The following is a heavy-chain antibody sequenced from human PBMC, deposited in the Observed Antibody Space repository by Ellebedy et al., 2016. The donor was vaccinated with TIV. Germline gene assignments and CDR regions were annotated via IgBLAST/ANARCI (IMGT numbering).Heavy chain of an antibody. CDR3: ARDRYSSSGRKRGSMDV. D-gene: IGHD6-13*01. J-gene: IGHJ6*02. CDR1: GYTFSSNY. CDR2: INPNSESP. Sequence: ASVKVSCKASGYTFSSNYIHWVRQAPGQGLEWMGIINPNSESPIYAQKFQGRVTMTRDTSTSTVYMELSSLRSEDTAVYSCARDRYSSSGRKRGSMDVWGQGTTVTVSS. V-gene: IGHV1-46*01.